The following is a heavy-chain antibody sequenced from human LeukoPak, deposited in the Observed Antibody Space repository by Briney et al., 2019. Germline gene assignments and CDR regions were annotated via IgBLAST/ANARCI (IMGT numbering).Heavy chain of an antibody. J-gene: IGHJ4*02. CDR3: ARAYGYSSSWPIDY. Sequence: GGSLRLSCAASGFTFSSYWMSWVRQAPGEGLEWVANIKQDGSEKYYVDSVKGRFTISRDNAKNSLYLQMNSLRAEDTAVYYCARAYGYSSSWPIDYWGQGTLVTVSS. CDR1: GFTFSSYW. CDR2: IKQDGSEK. V-gene: IGHV3-7*01. D-gene: IGHD6-13*01.